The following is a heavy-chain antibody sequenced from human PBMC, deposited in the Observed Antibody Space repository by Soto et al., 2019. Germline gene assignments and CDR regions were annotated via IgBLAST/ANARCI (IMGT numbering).Heavy chain of an antibody. CDR1: GGSISSGDYY. J-gene: IGHJ4*02. CDR3: ARGNEYSSSLLLDY. CDR2: IYYSGST. V-gene: IGHV4-30-4*01. D-gene: IGHD6-6*01. Sequence: PSETLSLTCTVSGGSISSGDYYWSWIRQPPGKGLEWIGYIYYSGSTYYNPSLKSRVTISVDTSKNQFSLKLSSVTAADTAVYYCARGNEYSSSLLLDYWGQGTLVTVSS.